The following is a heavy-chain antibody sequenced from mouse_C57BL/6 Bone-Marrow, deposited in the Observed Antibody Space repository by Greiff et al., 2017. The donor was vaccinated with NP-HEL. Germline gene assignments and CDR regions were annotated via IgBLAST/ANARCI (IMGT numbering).Heavy chain of an antibody. CDR2: IYPGDGDT. Sequence: VQLQQSGAELVKPGASVKISCKASGYAFSSYWMNWVKRRPGKGLEWIGQIYPGDGDTNFNGKFKGKATLTADKSSSTAYMQLSSLTSEDSAVYFCARCEIYYGSSSWYFDVWGTGTTVTVSS. CDR1: GYAFSSYW. CDR3: ARCEIYYGSSSWYFDV. V-gene: IGHV1-80*01. D-gene: IGHD1-1*01. J-gene: IGHJ1*03.